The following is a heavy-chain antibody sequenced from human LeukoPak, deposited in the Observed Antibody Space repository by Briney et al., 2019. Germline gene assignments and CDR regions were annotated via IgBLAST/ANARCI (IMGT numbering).Heavy chain of an antibody. D-gene: IGHD4-17*01. V-gene: IGHV4-34*09. J-gene: IGHJ4*02. CDR1: GGSFSGYY. Sequence: SETLSLTCAVYGGSFSGYYWSWIRQPPGKGLEWIGEINHSGSTNYNPSLKSRVTISVDTSKNHFSLKLSSVTAADTAVYYCARTNFYGDYFFDYWGQGTLVTVSS. CDR2: INHSGST. CDR3: ARTNFYGDYFFDY.